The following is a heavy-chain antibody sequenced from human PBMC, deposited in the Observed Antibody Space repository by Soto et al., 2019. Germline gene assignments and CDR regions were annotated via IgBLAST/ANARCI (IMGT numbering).Heavy chain of an antibody. CDR2: IIPILGIA. J-gene: IGHJ4*02. CDR3: ASLSSYSNQGASFDY. V-gene: IGHV1-69*02. Sequence: QVQLVQSGAEVKKPGSSVKVSCKASGGTFSSYTISWVRQAPGQGLEWMGRIIPILGIANYAQKFQGRVTITANKSPSTAYMERSSLISEDTAVYYGASLSSYSNQGASFDYGGQGTLVTVSS. D-gene: IGHD4-4*01. CDR1: GGTFSSYT.